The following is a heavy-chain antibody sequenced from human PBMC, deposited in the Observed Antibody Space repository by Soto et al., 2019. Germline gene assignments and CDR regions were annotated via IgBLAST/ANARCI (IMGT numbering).Heavy chain of an antibody. CDR2: ISASGTTI. D-gene: IGHD2-2*01. V-gene: IGHV3-48*03. Sequence: PGGSLRLSCAVSGFTFSSYEMNWVRQAPGKGLDWVSYISASGTTIYHADSVKGRFTISRDNAKNSLFLQMNSLRAEDTAVYYCARAVGYCNSGICPGILGLGHWGQGTLVTVSS. CDR1: GFTFSSYE. J-gene: IGHJ4*02. CDR3: ARAVGYCNSGICPGILGLGH.